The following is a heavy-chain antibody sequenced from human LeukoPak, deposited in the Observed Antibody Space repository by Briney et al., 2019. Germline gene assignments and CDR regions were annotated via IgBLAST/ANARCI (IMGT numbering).Heavy chain of an antibody. CDR2: IYHSGST. Sequence: SETLSLTCTVSGGSISSGGYYWSWIRQPPGKGLEWIGYIYHSGSTYYNPSLKSRVTISVDRSKNQFSLKLSSVTAADTAVYYCAREEVRKFDCWGQGTLVTVSP. V-gene: IGHV4-30-2*01. CDR1: GGSISSGGYY. J-gene: IGHJ4*02. CDR3: AREEVRKFDC. D-gene: IGHD2-21*01.